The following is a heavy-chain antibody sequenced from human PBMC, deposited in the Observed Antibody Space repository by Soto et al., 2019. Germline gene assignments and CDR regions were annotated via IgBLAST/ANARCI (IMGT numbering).Heavy chain of an antibody. CDR1: GYTFTGYY. Sequence: ASVKVSCKASGYTFTGYYMHWVRQAPGQGLEWMGWINPNSGGTNYAQKFQGWVTMTRDTSISTAYMELSRLRSDDTAVYYCARELITEVGATVSNAVFYYYYGMDVWGQGTTVTVSS. CDR3: ARELITEVGATVSNAVFYYYYGMDV. D-gene: IGHD1-26*01. V-gene: IGHV1-2*04. J-gene: IGHJ6*02. CDR2: INPNSGGT.